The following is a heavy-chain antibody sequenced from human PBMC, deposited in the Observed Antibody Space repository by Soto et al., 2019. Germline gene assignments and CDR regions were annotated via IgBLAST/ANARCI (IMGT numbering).Heavy chain of an antibody. J-gene: IGHJ5*02. CDR3: TRFELELTWLDP. D-gene: IGHD1-7*01. Sequence: PGGSLRLSCTASGFTFGDYAMSWVRQAPGKGLEWVGFIRSKAYGGTTEYAASVKGRFTISRDDSKSIAYLQMNSLKTEDTAVYYCTRFELELTWLDPWGQGTLVTVSS. CDR1: GFTFGDYA. V-gene: IGHV3-49*04. CDR2: IRSKAYGGTT.